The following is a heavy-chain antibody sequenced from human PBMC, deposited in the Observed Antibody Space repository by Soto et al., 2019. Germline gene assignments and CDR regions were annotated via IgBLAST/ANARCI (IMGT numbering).Heavy chain of an antibody. J-gene: IGHJ6*03. V-gene: IGHV1-69*08. D-gene: IGHD2-15*01. Sequence: QVQLLQSGAEVKKPGSSVKVSCHASGDTFTTDTITWVRQAPGQGLVWVGRNIPLLGLTDYARKLPGRALMTEDKATSTTSMDLSWLSFEDAALYYCARDQYCNVPTSCGYPDIWGTGTSVTVSS. CDR1: GDTFTTDT. CDR2: NIPLLGLT. CDR3: ARDQYCNVPTSCGYPDI.